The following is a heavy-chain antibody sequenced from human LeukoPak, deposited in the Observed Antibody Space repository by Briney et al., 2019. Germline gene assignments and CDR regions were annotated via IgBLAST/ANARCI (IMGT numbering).Heavy chain of an antibody. J-gene: IGHJ4*02. CDR2: INPSGGSS. Sequence: ASVKVSCKASGYKFIDYYIHWVRQAPGQGFEWLGTINPSGGSSSYAQKFQGRVTMTTHTSTSTAYMELRSLRSDDTAVYYCARRGYDILNGYSPPDYWGQGTLVTVS. CDR1: GYKFIDYY. D-gene: IGHD3-9*01. CDR3: ARRGYDILNGYSPPDY. V-gene: IGHV1-46*01.